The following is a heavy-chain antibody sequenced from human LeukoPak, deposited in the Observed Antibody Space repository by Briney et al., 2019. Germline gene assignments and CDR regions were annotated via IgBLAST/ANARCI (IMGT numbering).Heavy chain of an antibody. CDR2: IIPIFGTA. CDR1: GGTFSSYA. J-gene: IGHJ3*02. CDR3: ARDGTAVVVVAATHRAFDI. Sequence: PVKVSCKASGGTFSSYAISWVRQATGQGLEWMGRIIPIFGTANYAHKFQGRVMINTDECTSTAYMELSSMRCEDTAVYYCARDGTAVVVVAATHRAFDIWGQGTMVTVSS. D-gene: IGHD2-15*01. V-gene: IGHV1-69*05.